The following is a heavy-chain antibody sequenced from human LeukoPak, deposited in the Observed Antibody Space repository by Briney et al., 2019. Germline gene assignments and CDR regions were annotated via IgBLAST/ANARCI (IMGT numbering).Heavy chain of an antibody. CDR2: LSSSRSYI. D-gene: IGHD6-13*01. CDR1: GFTFSNYS. J-gene: IGHJ3*02. V-gene: IGHV3-21*04. Sequence: GGSLRLSCAASGFTFSNYSMIWVRQAPGKGLEWVSSLSSSRSYIYYADSVKGRFTISRDNAKNSLYLQMNSLRAEDTAVYYCARRASSSWGPRGAFDIWGQGTMVTVSS. CDR3: ARRASSSWGPRGAFDI.